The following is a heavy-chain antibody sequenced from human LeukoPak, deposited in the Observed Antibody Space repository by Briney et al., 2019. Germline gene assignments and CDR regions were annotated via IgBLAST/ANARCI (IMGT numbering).Heavy chain of an antibody. Sequence: GGSLRLSCAASGFTVSSNYMSWVRQAPGKGLEWVSVIYSGGSTYYADSVKGRFTISRDNSKNTLYLQMNSLRVEDTAIYYCANLNYGGNEERNDAFDIWGQGTMVTVSS. J-gene: IGHJ3*02. D-gene: IGHD4-23*01. CDR3: ANLNYGGNEERNDAFDI. V-gene: IGHV3-53*05. CDR1: GFTVSSNY. CDR2: IYSGGST.